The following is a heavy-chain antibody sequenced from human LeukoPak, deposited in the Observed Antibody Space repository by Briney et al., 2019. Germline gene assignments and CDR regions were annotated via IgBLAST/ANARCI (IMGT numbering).Heavy chain of an antibody. CDR3: ASRICSSTSCEHY. J-gene: IGHJ4*02. D-gene: IGHD2-2*01. CDR1: GNSVSSNSAA. V-gene: IGHV6-1*01. CDR2: TYYRSKWYN. Sequence: SQTLSLTCAISGNSVSSNSAAWNWIRQSPSRGLEWLGRTYYRSKWYNDYAVSVKSRITINPDTSKNQFSLRLNSVTPEDTAVYYCASRICSSTSCEHYWGQGTLVTVSS.